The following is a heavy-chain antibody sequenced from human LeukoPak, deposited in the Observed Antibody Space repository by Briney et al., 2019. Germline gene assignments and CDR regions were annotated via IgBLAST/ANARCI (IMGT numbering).Heavy chain of an antibody. J-gene: IGHJ4*02. V-gene: IGHV5-51*01. D-gene: IGHD4-17*01. CDR2: IYPGDSDT. Sequence: GESLKISCKGSGYSFTSYWIGWVRQMLGKGLEWMGIIYPGDSDTRYSPSFQGQVTISADKSISTAYLQWSSLKASDTAMYYCARLPDYGDYEYYFDYWGQGTLVTVSS. CDR1: GYSFTSYW. CDR3: ARLPDYGDYEYYFDY.